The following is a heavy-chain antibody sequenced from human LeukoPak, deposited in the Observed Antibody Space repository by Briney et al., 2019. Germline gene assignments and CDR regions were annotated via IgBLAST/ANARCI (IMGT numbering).Heavy chain of an antibody. CDR2: IYTSGST. D-gene: IGHD3-16*01. CDR1: GGSISSYY. Sequence: SSETLSLTCTVSGGSISSYYWSWIRQPAGKGLEWIGRIYTSGSTNYNPSLKSRVTMSVDTSKNQFSLKLSSVTAADTAVYYCARAGQILDVYNWFDPWGQGTLVTVSS. J-gene: IGHJ5*02. V-gene: IGHV4-4*07. CDR3: ARAGQILDVYNWFDP.